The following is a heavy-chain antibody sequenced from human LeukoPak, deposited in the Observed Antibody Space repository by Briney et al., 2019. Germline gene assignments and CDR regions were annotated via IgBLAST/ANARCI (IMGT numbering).Heavy chain of an antibody. V-gene: IGHV3-23*01. J-gene: IGHJ4*02. Sequence: GGSLRLSCAGSGFIFSNYAMSWVRQAPGQGLEWVSTISNSGDATFYADAVKGRFTISRDNTKSSLYLQLNSLRAEDTAVYYCVPGGLAVSGIDYWGQGALVTVSS. CDR3: VPGGLAVSGIDY. D-gene: IGHD6-19*01. CDR2: ISNSGDAT. CDR1: GFIFSNYA.